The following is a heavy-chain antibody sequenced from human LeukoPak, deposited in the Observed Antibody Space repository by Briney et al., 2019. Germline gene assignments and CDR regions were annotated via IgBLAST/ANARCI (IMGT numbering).Heavy chain of an antibody. CDR2: IYTSGST. CDR1: GGSISSGSYY. D-gene: IGHD3-22*01. CDR3: ARITYPDRSGYYSPLNDHWYFDL. Sequence: SETLSLTCTVSGGSISSGSYYWSWIRQPAGKGLEWIGCIYTSGSTNYNPSLKSRVTLSIDTSKNQSSLRLSSVTAADTAIYYCARITYPDRSGYYSPLNDHWYFDLWGRGTLVTVSS. V-gene: IGHV4-61*02. J-gene: IGHJ2*01.